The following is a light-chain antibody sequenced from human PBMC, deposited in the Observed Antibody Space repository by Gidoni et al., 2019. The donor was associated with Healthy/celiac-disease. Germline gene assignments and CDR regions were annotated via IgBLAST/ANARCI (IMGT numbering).Light chain of an antibody. Sequence: EIVMTQSPATLSVSPGERATLSCRASQSVSSNLVWYQQKPGQAPRLLIYGASTRATGIPARFSGSWSGTEFTLIISSLQSEDVAVYYCQQYNNWPPMYTFGQGTKLEIK. V-gene: IGKV3-15*01. CDR1: QSVSSN. CDR2: GAS. CDR3: QQYNNWPPMYT. J-gene: IGKJ2*01.